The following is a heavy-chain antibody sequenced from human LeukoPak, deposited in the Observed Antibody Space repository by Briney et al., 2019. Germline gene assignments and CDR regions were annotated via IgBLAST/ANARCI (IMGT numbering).Heavy chain of an antibody. CDR3: PSLGTGGY. V-gene: IGHV3-72*01. Sequence: QPGGSLRLSCAASGFTFSDYYMDWVRQAPGKGLEWVGRTRNKANTYATEYAASVKGRFTISRDESKSSLYLQMNSLKTEDTAVYYCPSLGTGGYWGQGTLVTVSS. CDR1: GFTFSDYY. D-gene: IGHD7-27*01. J-gene: IGHJ4*02. CDR2: TRNKANTYAT.